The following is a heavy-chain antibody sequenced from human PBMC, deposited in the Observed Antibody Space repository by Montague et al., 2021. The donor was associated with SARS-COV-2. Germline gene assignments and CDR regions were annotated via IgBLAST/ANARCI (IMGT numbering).Heavy chain of an antibody. CDR3: AHRDSGRIAAAGFDY. D-gene: IGHD6-13*01. J-gene: IGHJ4*02. CDR1: GFSLSTSGVG. CDR2: IYWXDDN. Sequence: PALGKPTQTLTLTCTFSGFSLSTSGVGVGWIRQPPGKALEWLALIYWXDDNRYSPSLKGRLTITKDTSKNQVVLTMTNMDPVDTATYYCAHRDSGRIAAAGFDYWGQGTLVTVSS. V-gene: IGHV2-5*02.